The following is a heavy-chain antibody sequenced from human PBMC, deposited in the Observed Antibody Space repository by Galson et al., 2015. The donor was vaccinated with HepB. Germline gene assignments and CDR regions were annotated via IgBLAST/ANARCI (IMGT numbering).Heavy chain of an antibody. CDR3: ARVTLYCSGGSCYSEY. Sequence: SVKVSCKASGYTFTRFTNDGISWVRQAPGQGLEWMGWISTYKSNTNYAQNFRGRVSMTTDTSTNTAYMELRNLRSDDTAIYYCARVTLYCSGGSCYSEYWGQGTLVTVSS. V-gene: IGHV1-18*04. D-gene: IGHD2-15*01. CDR2: ISTYKSNT. J-gene: IGHJ4*02. CDR1: GYTFTRFTNDG.